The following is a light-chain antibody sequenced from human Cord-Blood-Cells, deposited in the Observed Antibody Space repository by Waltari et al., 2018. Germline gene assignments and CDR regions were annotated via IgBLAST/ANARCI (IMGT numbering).Light chain of an antibody. CDR1: QSLLHSNGYNY. V-gene: IGKV2-28*01. CDR3: MQALQTPIT. CDR2: LGS. J-gene: IGKJ5*01. Sequence: DIVMTQSPLSLPVTPGEPASISCRSSQSLLHSNGYNYLVWYLQKPGQSHQLLIYLGSNRASGVPDRFSGSGSGTDFTLKISRVEAEDVGVYYCMQALQTPITFGQGTRLEIK.